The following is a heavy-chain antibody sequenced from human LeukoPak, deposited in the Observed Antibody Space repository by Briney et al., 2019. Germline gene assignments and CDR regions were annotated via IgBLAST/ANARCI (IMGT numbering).Heavy chain of an antibody. CDR3: ARGGVYSSGWYVDY. D-gene: IGHD6-19*01. CDR2: ISSSSSHI. Sequence: PGGSLRLSCAASGFTFISYSMNWVRQAPGKGLEWVSSISSSSSHIYYADSVKGRFTISRDNAKNSLYLQMNSLRAEDTAVYYCARGGVYSSGWYVDYWGQGTLVTVSS. CDR1: GFTFISYS. V-gene: IGHV3-21*01. J-gene: IGHJ4*02.